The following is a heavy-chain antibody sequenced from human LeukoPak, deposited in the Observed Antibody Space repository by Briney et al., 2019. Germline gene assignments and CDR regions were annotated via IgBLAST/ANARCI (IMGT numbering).Heavy chain of an antibody. D-gene: IGHD3-22*01. CDR3: AKGGYDSSGYPLLPFDY. V-gene: IGHV3-33*06. Sequence: GRSLRLSCAASGFTFGSYGMHWVRQAPGKGLEWVAVIWYDGTNKYYVDSVKGRFTISRDNSKNTLYLQMNSLRTEDTAVYYCAKGGYDSSGYPLLPFDYWGQGTLVTVSS. CDR1: GFTFGSYG. CDR2: IWYDGTNK. J-gene: IGHJ4*02.